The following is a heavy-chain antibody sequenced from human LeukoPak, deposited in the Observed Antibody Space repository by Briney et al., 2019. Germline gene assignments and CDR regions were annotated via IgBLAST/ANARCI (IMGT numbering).Heavy chain of an antibody. J-gene: IGHJ5*02. CDR3: ARDNSFENFDP. CDR1: GYPLPTSL. Sequence: GASVRVSARASGYPLPTSLMNWGRRAPGQGLGGLGTITGNGASRSFAQKFQGRLTMTRDMSTSTVYMELSGLTSEDTAVYYCARDNSFENFDPWGQGTLVTVSS. V-gene: IGHV1-46*01. CDR2: ITGNGASR. D-gene: IGHD4-23*01.